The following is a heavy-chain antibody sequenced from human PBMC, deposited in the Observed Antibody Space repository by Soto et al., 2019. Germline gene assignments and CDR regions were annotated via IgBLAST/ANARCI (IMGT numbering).Heavy chain of an antibody. J-gene: IGHJ6*03. CDR3: ARDHNGTIFGVVNVYMDV. CDR1: GFTFSSYW. D-gene: IGHD3-3*01. CDR2: IKQDGSEK. V-gene: IGHV3-7*01. Sequence: EVQLVESGGGLVQPGGSLRLSCAASGFTFSSYWMSWVRQAPGKGLEWVANIKQDGSEKYYVDSVKGRFTISRDNAKNSLYLQMNSLRAEDTAVYYCARDHNGTIFGVVNVYMDVWGKGTTVTVSS.